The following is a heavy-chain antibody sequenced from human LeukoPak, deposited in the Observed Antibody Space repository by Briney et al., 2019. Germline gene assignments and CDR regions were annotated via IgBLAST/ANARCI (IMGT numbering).Heavy chain of an antibody. D-gene: IGHD4-23*01. CDR3: ARGDYGGKRGAFDI. J-gene: IGHJ3*02. CDR2: IYTSGST. Sequence: PSETLSLTCTVSGGSISSYYWSWIRQPAGKGLEWIGRIYTSGSTNYNPSLKSRVTMSVDTSKNQFSLKLSSVTAADTAVYYCARGDYGGKRGAFDIWGQGTMVTVSS. CDR1: GGSISSYY. V-gene: IGHV4-4*07.